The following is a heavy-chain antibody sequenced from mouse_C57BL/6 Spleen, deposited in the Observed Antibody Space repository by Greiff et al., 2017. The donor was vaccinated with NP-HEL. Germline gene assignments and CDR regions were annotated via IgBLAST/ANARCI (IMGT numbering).Heavy chain of an antibody. D-gene: IGHD2-1*01. Sequence: QVQLKQSGAELVKPGASVKLSCKASGYTFTEYTIHWVKQRSGQGLEWIGWFYPGSGSIKYNEKFKDKATLTADKSSSTVYMELSRLTAEDSAVYFCARHEPPPLRWSTTAGAMDYWGQGTSVTVSS. V-gene: IGHV1-62-2*01. CDR2: FYPGSGSI. J-gene: IGHJ4*01. CDR3: ARHEPPPLRWSTTAGAMDY. CDR1: GYTFTEYT.